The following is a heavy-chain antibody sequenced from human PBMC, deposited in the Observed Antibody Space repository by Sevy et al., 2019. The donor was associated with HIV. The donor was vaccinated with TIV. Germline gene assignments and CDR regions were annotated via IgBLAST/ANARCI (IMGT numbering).Heavy chain of an antibody. Sequence: ASVKVSCGASGYTFTLYYMHWVRQAPGQGLEWLGWINPNTGGTNYAQKFRGRVTMTRDTSMNTAYLELNRLISDDTAVYFCARIKFNWGPPDFWGQGTLVTVSS. D-gene: IGHD7-27*01. V-gene: IGHV1-2*02. CDR3: ARIKFNWGPPDF. J-gene: IGHJ4*02. CDR2: INPNTGGT. CDR1: GYTFTLYY.